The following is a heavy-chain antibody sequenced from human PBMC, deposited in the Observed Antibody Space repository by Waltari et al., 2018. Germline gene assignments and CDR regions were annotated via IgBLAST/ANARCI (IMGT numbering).Heavy chain of an antibody. CDR1: GFTFSSYS. CDR3: ARGSVGGFDY. CDR2: SSSSSSYI. Sequence: EVQLVESGGGLVKPGGSLRLSCSASGFTFSSYSMNWVRQAPGKGLEWVSASSSSSSYIYYADSVKVRFTISRDNAKNSLYLQMNSRRAEDTAVYYCARGSVGGFDYWGQGTLVTVSS. V-gene: IGHV3-21*01. J-gene: IGHJ4*02. D-gene: IGHD1-26*01.